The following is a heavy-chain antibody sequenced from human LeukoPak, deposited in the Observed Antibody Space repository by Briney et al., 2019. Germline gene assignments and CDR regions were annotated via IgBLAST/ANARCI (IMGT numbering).Heavy chain of an antibody. D-gene: IGHD3-22*01. V-gene: IGHV3-11*04. CDR1: GFTFSDYY. Sequence: PGGSLRLSCAASGFTFSDYYMSWIRQAPGKGLEWVSYISSSGSTIYYADSVKGRFTISRDNAKNSLYLQMNSLRAEDTAVYYCARESYYYDSSGYFVNLAFDIWGQGTMVTVSS. CDR3: ARESYYYDSSGYFVNLAFDI. CDR2: ISSSGSTI. J-gene: IGHJ3*02.